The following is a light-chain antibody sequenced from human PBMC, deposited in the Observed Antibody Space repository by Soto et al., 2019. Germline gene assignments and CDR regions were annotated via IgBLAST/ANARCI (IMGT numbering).Light chain of an antibody. V-gene: IGKV3-15*01. CDR2: SAS. Sequence: DIVMTQSPATLSVSPGERATLSCRASQNISTNVAWYQQKPGQAPRLLLLSASSRLSDIPARFSGSGSGTEFTLTISGLQSEDVAVYYCHHFNTGPPNAFGGGTKVEFK. CDR3: HHFNTGPPNA. J-gene: IGKJ4*02. CDR1: QNISTN.